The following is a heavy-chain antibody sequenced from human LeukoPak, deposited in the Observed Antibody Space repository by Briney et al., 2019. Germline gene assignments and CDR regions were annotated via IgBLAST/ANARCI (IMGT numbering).Heavy chain of an antibody. CDR1: GGSIRSYY. CDR3: ARDKQPGDH. CDR2: IYYSGDT. V-gene: IGHV4-59*01. Sequence: SETLSLTCTVAGGSIRSYYWGWIRQPPGKGLEWTGYIYYSGDTTHNPSLRSRVSISVDTPKNQFSLKLNSVTAADTAVYYCARDKQPGDHWGQGILVTVSS. D-gene: IGHD5-18*01. J-gene: IGHJ4*02.